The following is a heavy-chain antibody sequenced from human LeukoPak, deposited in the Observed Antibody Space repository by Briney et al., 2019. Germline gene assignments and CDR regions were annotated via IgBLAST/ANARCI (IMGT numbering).Heavy chain of an antibody. V-gene: IGHV4-39*07. CDR1: GGSISSSTYY. J-gene: IGHJ5*02. CDR3: AASPASIAARPFWFDP. Sequence: PSETLSLTCTVSGGSISSSTYYWGWIRQPPGKGLEWIGSIYYSGTTYYNPSLKSRVTISVDTSKNQFSLKLSSVTAADTAVYYCAASPASIAARPFWFDPWGQGTLVTVSS. D-gene: IGHD6-6*01. CDR2: IYYSGTT.